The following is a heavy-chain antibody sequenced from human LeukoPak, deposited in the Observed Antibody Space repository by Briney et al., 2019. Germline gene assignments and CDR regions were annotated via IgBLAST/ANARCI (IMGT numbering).Heavy chain of an antibody. CDR2: ISVYNGNT. V-gene: IGHV1-18*01. D-gene: IGHD1-26*01. Sequence: GSVTESCKASGYTFSSYGISWVRQAPGQGLEWMAWISVYNGNTKYAQKVQGRVTMTTDTSTSTAYMELRSLRSDDTAVYYCARDESSGSYYFDYWGQGSLVSVPS. J-gene: IGHJ4*01. CDR1: GYTFSSYG. CDR3: ARDESSGSYYFDY.